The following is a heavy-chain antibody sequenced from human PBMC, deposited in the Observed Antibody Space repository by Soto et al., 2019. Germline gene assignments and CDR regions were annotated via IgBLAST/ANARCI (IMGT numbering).Heavy chain of an antibody. Sequence: PLETLSLTSAVSGGSISSSNWWSWVRQPPGKGLEWIGEIYHSGSTNYNPSLKSRVTISVDKSKNQFSLKLSSVTAADTAVYYWARTSQPRLRDFDYWGQGTLVTV. CDR3: ARTSQPRLRDFDY. CDR1: GGSISSSNW. J-gene: IGHJ4*02. V-gene: IGHV4-4*02. D-gene: IGHD1-1*01. CDR2: IYHSGST.